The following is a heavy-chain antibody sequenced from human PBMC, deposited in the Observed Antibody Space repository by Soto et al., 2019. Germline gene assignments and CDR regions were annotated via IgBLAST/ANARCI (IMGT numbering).Heavy chain of an antibody. V-gene: IGHV3-7*05. Sequence: VQLVESGGGLVQPGGSLRLSCAASEFTFSSYWMNWVRQDPGKGLEWVANIKEDGSEKYYVDSVKGRFTISRDNAKNSLYLQMNSLRGEDTAVYYCARDLGAPGRGSAVGYYYHYGMDVWGQGTTVTVSS. CDR2: IKEDGSEK. CDR1: EFTFSSYW. D-gene: IGHD2-2*01. CDR3: ARDLGAPGRGSAVGYYYHYGMDV. J-gene: IGHJ6*02.